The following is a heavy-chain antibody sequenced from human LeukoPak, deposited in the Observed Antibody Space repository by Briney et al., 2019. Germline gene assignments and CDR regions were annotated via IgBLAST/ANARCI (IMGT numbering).Heavy chain of an antibody. CDR2: INSCGSTT. CDR3: AGSFGECLPFDD. D-gene: IGHD3-10*01. V-gene: IGHV3-74*01. J-gene: IGHJ4*02. CDR1: GFTFSSYW. Sequence: GGSLRLSCVASGFTFSSYWMHWVRQAPGKGLVWVSRINSCGSTTNYADSVKGRFATSRDNAKNTLYLQMSSLRAEDTAVYYCAGSFGECLPFDDWGEGTLVTVSS.